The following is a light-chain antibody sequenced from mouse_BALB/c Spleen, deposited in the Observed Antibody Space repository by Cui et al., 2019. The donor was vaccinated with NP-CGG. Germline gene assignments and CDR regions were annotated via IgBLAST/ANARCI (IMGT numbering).Light chain of an antibody. CDR3: ALWYSNHWV. J-gene: IGLJ1*01. CDR1: TGAVTTSNY. V-gene: IGLV1*01. Sequence: QAVVPQKSALTTSPGETVTLTCRSSTGAVTTSNYANWVQEKPDHLFTGLIGGTNNRVPGVPARFSGSLIGDKAALTITGTQTEDEAIYFCALWYSNHWVFGGGTKLTVL. CDR2: GTN.